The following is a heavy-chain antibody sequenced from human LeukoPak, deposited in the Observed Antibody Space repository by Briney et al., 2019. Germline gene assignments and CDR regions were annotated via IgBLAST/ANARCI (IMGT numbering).Heavy chain of an antibody. Sequence: ASVKVSCKASGYTFTSYYMHWVRQAPGQGLEWMGWINPNSGGTNYAQKFQGRVTMTRDTSISTAYMELSRLRSDDTAVYYCARLQGSYYDSSGYNAGAAVDYWGQGTLVTVSS. V-gene: IGHV1-2*02. D-gene: IGHD3-22*01. CDR1: GYTFTSYY. CDR2: INPNSGGT. CDR3: ARLQGSYYDSSGYNAGAAVDY. J-gene: IGHJ4*02.